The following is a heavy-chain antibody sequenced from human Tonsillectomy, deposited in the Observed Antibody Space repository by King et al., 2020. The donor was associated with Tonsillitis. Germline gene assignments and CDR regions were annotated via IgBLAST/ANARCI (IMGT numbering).Heavy chain of an antibody. CDR2: IYSGGST. J-gene: IGHJ4*02. CDR3: ASLTGYSSSWYPRGDDY. D-gene: IGHD6-13*01. Sequence: VQLVESGGGLIQPGGSLRLSCAASGFTVSSNYMSWDRQAPGKGLEWVSVIYSGGSTYYADSVKGRFTISRDNSKNTLYLQMNSLRAEDTAVYYCASLTGYSSSWYPRGDDYWGQGTLVTVSS. CDR1: GFTVSSNY. V-gene: IGHV3-53*01.